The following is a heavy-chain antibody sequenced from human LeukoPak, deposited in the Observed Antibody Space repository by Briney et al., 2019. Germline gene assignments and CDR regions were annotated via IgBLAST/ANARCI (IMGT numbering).Heavy chain of an antibody. Sequence: GGSLRLSCAASGFTFSSYGMHWVRQAPGKGLEYVSAISSNGGSTYYANSVKGRFTISRDNSKNTLYLQMGSLRAEDMAVYYCATYGDKPYWGQGTLVTVSS. CDR2: ISSNGGST. J-gene: IGHJ4*02. CDR1: GFTFSSYG. V-gene: IGHV3-64*01. D-gene: IGHD4-17*01. CDR3: ATYGDKPY.